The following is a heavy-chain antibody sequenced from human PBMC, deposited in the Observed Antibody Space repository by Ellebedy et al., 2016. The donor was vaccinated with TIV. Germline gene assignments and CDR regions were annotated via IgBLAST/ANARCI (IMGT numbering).Heavy chain of an antibody. CDR1: GFTFSSYA. J-gene: IGHJ4*02. V-gene: IGHV3-30-3*01. CDR3: ARGPNHGGFDY. D-gene: IGHD1-14*01. Sequence: GESLKISCAASGFTFSSYAMHWVRQAPGKGLEWVAVISYDGSNKYYADSVKGRFTISRDNSKNTLYLQMNSLRAEDTAVYYCARGPNHGGFDYWGQGTLVTVSS. CDR2: ISYDGSNK.